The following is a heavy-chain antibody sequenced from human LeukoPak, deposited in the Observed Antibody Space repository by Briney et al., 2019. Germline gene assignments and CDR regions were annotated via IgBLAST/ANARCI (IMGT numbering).Heavy chain of an antibody. Sequence: GASVKVSCKASGYTFTGYYMHWVRQAPGQGLEWMGWINPNSGGTNYAQKFQGRVTMTRDTSISTAYMELSRLRSDDTAVYYCARDNPEEMATTNFDYWGQGTLVTVSS. CDR1: GYTFTGYY. D-gene: IGHD5-24*01. CDR2: INPNSGGT. CDR3: ARDNPEEMATTNFDY. V-gene: IGHV1-2*02. J-gene: IGHJ4*02.